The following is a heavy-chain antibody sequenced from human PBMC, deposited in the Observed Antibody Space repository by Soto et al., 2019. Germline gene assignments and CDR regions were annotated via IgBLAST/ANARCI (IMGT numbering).Heavy chain of an antibody. CDR1: GGTFSSYA. CDR3: ARVTTIFGTDYYGMDV. CDR2: IIPIFGTA. D-gene: IGHD3-3*01. Sequence: SVKVSCKASGGTFSSYAISWVRQAPGQGLEWMGGIIPIFGTANYAQKFQGRVTITADESTGTAYMELSSLRSEDTAVYYCARVTTIFGTDYYGMDVWGQGTTVTVSS. V-gene: IGHV1-69*13. J-gene: IGHJ6*02.